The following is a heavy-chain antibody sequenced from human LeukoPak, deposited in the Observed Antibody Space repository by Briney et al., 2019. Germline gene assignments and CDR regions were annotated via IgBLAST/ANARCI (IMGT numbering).Heavy chain of an antibody. Sequence: SETLSLTCAVSGGSISSGGYSWSWIRQPPGKGLEWIGYIYHSGSTYYNPSLKSRVTISVDRSKNQFSLKLSSVTAADTAVYYCARAGLRDGCNFDAFDIWGQGTMVTVSS. CDR3: ARAGLRDGCNFDAFDI. D-gene: IGHD5-24*01. CDR2: IYHSGST. J-gene: IGHJ3*02. CDR1: GGSISSGGYS. V-gene: IGHV4-30-2*01.